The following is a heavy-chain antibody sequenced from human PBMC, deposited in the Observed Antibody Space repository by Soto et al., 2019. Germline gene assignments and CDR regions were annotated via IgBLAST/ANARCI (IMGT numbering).Heavy chain of an antibody. CDR3: ARGSRGHTYASAPFFDY. V-gene: IGHV3-48*03. D-gene: IGHD3-10*01. J-gene: IGHJ4*02. CDR1: GLTLSSNE. Sequence: TGGSLRLSCAASGLTLSSNEMNWVRQAPGKGLEWVSYISSGGSAVYYADSVKGRFTISRDNAKNSLHLQMDSLGVEDTAVYYCARGSRGHTYASAPFFDYWGQGTLVTVSS. CDR2: ISSGGSAV.